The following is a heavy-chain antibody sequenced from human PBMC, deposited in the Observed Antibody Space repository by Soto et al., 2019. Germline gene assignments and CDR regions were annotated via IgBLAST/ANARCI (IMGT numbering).Heavy chain of an antibody. CDR2: IYYSGST. D-gene: IGHD3-9*01. J-gene: IGHJ4*02. CDR1: GGSISSSSYY. Sequence: QLQLQESGPGLVKPSETLSLTCTVSGGSISSSSYYWGWIRQPPGKGLEWIGSIYYSGSTYYNPSLKSRVTISEDTSKNPFALKVSSVTGAYTAVYYCARGIRAYYDILTGYYRAGLAFDYWGQGTLVTVFS. CDR3: ARGIRAYYDILTGYYRAGLAFDY. V-gene: IGHV4-39*01.